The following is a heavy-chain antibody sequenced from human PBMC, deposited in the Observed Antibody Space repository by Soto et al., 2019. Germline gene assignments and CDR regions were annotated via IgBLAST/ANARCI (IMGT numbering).Heavy chain of an antibody. D-gene: IGHD5-12*01. CDR2: INHSGST. CDR1: GGSFSGYY. J-gene: IGHJ4*02. V-gene: IGHV4-34*01. Sequence: QVQLQQWGAGLLKPSETLSLTCAVYGGSFSGYYWSWIRQPPGKGLEWIGEINHSGSTNYNPSLKSRVTISVDTSKNQFSLKLSSVTAADTAVYYCARGRGDSGYEFFDYWGQGTLVTVSS. CDR3: ARGRGDSGYEFFDY.